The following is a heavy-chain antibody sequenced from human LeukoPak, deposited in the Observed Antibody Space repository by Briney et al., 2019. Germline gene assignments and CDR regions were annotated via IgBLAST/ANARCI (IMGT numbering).Heavy chain of an antibody. CDR3: ARLSDSSGWGYFDY. D-gene: IGHD6-19*01. Sequence: ASVKVSCKASGYTFTSYGISWVRQAPGQGLEWMGWISAYNGNTNYAQKLQGRGTMTTDTSTSTAYMELRSLRSDDTAVYYCARLSDSSGWGYFDYWGQGTLVTVSS. J-gene: IGHJ4*02. V-gene: IGHV1-18*04. CDR2: ISAYNGNT. CDR1: GYTFTSYG.